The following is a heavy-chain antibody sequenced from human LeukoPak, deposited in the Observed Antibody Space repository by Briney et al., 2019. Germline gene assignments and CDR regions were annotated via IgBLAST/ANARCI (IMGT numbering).Heavy chain of an antibody. D-gene: IGHD1-1*01. Sequence: SVKVSCKASGGTFSSYAISWVRQAPGQGLEWMGGIIPIFGTANYAQKFQGRVTITADESTSTAYMELSSLRSEDTAVYYCARDSPQKVERRGEDCYYYMDVWGKGTTVTVSS. V-gene: IGHV1-69*13. CDR3: ARDSPQKVERRGEDCYYYMDV. J-gene: IGHJ6*03. CDR2: IIPIFGTA. CDR1: GGTFSSYA.